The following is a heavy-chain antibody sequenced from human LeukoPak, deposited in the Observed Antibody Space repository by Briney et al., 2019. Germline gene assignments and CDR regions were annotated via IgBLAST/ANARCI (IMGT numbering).Heavy chain of an antibody. CDR2: IYYSGST. Sequence: SETLSLTCTVSGGSISSSSYYWGWIRQPPGKGLEWIGSIYYSGSTYYNPSLKSRVTISVDTSKNQFSLKLSSVTAADTAVYYCARDTGYGVDFWGQGILVTVSS. J-gene: IGHJ4*02. D-gene: IGHD5-18*01. CDR3: ARDTGYGVDF. V-gene: IGHV4-39*07. CDR1: GGSISSSSYY.